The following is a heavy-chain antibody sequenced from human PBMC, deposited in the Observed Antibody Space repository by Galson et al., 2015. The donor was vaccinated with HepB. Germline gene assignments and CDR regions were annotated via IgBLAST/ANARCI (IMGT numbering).Heavy chain of an antibody. J-gene: IGHJ3*01. CDR1: GYNLIELS. CDR2: LVPENGDT. CDR3: ATYLGSTGFDF. D-gene: IGHD3-9*01. V-gene: IGHV1-24*01. Sequence: SCKVSGYNLIELSIHWVRQAPGKGLEWMGNLVPENGDTLLAQKFEGRVRMTEDTSSDTTYMELSSLRSEVSGVYFCATYLGSTGFDFWGQGTMVTVSS.